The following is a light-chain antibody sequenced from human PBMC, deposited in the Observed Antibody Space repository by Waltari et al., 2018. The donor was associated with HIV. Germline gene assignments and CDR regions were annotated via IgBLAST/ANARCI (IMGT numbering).Light chain of an antibody. J-gene: IGKJ4*01. CDR1: QDISTW. Sequence: DIQMTQYPSSLSASVGDRVTITCRANQDISTWVAWYQRKPETAPQSLIYAASNLQSGVPSRFSGSGSGTNFTLVISNLQPEDFVSYYCQQYKNFPLTFGGGTKVEI. V-gene: IGKV1D-16*01. CDR2: AAS. CDR3: QQYKNFPLT.